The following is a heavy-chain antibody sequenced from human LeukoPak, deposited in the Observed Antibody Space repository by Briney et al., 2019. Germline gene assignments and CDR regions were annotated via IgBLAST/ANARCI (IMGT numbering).Heavy chain of an antibody. D-gene: IGHD1-26*01. CDR2: MNPNSGNT. J-gene: IGHJ4*02. CDR1: GYTFTSYD. Sequence: GASVKVSCKASGYTFTSYDINWVRQATGQGLEWMGWMNPNSGNTGYAQKFQGRVTMTRNTSISTAYMELSSLRSEDTAVYYCARGLGDKWEQTPDASGDYWGQGTLVTVSS. CDR3: ARGLGDKWEQTPDASGDY. V-gene: IGHV1-8*01.